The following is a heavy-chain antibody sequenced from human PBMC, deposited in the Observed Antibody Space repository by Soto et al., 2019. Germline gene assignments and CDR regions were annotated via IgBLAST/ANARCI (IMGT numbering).Heavy chain of an antibody. D-gene: IGHD3-3*01. V-gene: IGHV1-69*06. CDR1: GGTFSSYA. Sequence: SVKVSCKASGGTFSSYAISWVRQAPGQGLEWMGGIIPIFGTANYAQKFQGRVTITADKSTSTAYMELSSLRSEDTAVYYCARDRGYDFWRGSFGYWGQGTLVTVSS. J-gene: IGHJ4*02. CDR3: ARDRGYDFWRGSFGY. CDR2: IIPIFGTA.